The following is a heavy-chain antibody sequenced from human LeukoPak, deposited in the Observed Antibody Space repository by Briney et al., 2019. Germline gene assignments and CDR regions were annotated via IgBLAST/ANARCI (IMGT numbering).Heavy chain of an antibody. CDR2: IDYSGST. CDR1: GASISSYY. Sequence: SETLSLTCTVSGASISSYYWSWIRQPPGKGLEWIGYIDYSGSTNYSPSLKSRVTISVDTSKNQFSLKLSSVTAADTAVYYCARGGPGGDFDYWGQGTLVTVSS. V-gene: IGHV4-59*12. CDR3: ARGGPGGDFDY. J-gene: IGHJ4*02. D-gene: IGHD1-14*01.